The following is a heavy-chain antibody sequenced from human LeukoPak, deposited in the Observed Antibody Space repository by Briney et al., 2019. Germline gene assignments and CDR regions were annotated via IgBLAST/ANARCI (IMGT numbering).Heavy chain of an antibody. J-gene: IGHJ4*02. CDR2: MNPNSGNT. D-gene: IGHD1-26*01. CDR3: ARDGGSYLFDY. Sequence: ASVKVSCKAPGYTSTSYDINWVRQATGQGFEWMGWMNPNSGNTGYAQKFQGRVTMTRNTSISTAYMELSSLRSEDTAVYYCARDGGSYLFDYWGQGTLVTVSS. CDR1: GYTSTSYD. V-gene: IGHV1-8*01.